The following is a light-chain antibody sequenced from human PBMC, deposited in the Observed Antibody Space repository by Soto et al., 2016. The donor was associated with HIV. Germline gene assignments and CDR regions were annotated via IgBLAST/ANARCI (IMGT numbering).Light chain of an antibody. Sequence: DIQMTQSPSSLSASVGDRVTITCRASQDINNYLVWFQQKPGKAPKSLIYAASSLKSGVPSKFSGSGSETDFTLTISSLQPEDSATYYCQQYKSYPPTFGGGTKVEIK. CDR3: QQYKSYPPT. CDR1: QDINNY. V-gene: IGKV1-16*02. J-gene: IGKJ4*01. CDR2: AAS.